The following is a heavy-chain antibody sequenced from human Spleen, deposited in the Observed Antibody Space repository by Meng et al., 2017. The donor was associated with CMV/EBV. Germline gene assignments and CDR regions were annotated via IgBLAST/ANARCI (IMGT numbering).Heavy chain of an antibody. Sequence: TFSSYGRHWVRQAPGKGLEWVAFIRYDGSNKYYADSVKGRFTISRDNSKNTLYLQMNSLRAEDTAVYYCAKDPRGCSSTSCSGYFDYWGQGTLVTVSS. V-gene: IGHV3-30*02. D-gene: IGHD2-2*01. CDR3: AKDPRGCSSTSCSGYFDY. J-gene: IGHJ4*02. CDR1: TFSSYG. CDR2: IRYDGSNK.